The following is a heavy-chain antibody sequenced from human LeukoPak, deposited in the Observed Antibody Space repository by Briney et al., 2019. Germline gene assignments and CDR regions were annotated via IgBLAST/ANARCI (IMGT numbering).Heavy chain of an antibody. D-gene: IGHD6-19*01. CDR2: IYSGGST. CDR1: GFTVSSNY. V-gene: IGHV3-53*01. CDR3: ARVFGSGWFFLDY. J-gene: IGHJ4*02. Sequence: PGGSLRLSCAASGFTVSSNYMSWVRQAPGKGLEWVSVIYSGGSTYYAEPVKGRFTISRDNSKNTLYLQMNSLRAEDTAVYYCARVFGSGWFFLDYWGQGTLVTVSS.